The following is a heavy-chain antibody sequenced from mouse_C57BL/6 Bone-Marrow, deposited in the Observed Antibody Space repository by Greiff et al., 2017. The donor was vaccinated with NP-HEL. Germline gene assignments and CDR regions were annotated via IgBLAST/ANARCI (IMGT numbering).Heavy chain of an antibody. CDR2: IYPGDGDT. CDR1: GYAFSSYW. D-gene: IGHD2-1*01. Sequence: QVQLQQSGAELVKPGASVKISCKASGYAFSSYWMNWVKQRPGKGLEWIGQIYPGDGDTNYNGKFKGKATLTADKSSSTAYMQLSSLTSEDSAVYFCARFLYGNFGYYYAMDYWGQGTSVTVSS. CDR3: ARFLYGNFGYYYAMDY. J-gene: IGHJ4*01. V-gene: IGHV1-80*01.